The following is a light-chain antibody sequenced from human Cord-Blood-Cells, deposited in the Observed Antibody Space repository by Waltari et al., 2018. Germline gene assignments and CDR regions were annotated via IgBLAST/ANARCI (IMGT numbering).Light chain of an antibody. CDR1: QSISSY. Sequence: DIQMTQSPSSLSASVGDRVTITCRASQSISSYLNWYQQNPGKAPKLLIYAASSLQSGVPSRFSGSGSGTDFTLTISSLQPEDFATYYCQQSYSTTRTFGQGTKVEIK. V-gene: IGKV1-39*01. CDR2: AAS. J-gene: IGKJ1*01. CDR3: QQSYSTTRT.